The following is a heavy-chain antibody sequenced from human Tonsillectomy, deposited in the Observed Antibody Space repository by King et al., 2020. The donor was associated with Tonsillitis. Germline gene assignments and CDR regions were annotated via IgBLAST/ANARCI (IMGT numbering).Heavy chain of an antibody. J-gene: IGHJ4*02. CDR3: TRDLAKVHFWIGGDY. CDR1: GFTVSSSY. V-gene: IGHV3-66*01. CDR2: IYSGGTT. D-gene: IGHD3-3*02. Sequence: VQLVESGGGLVQPGGSLTLSCAASGFTVSSSYMSWVRQAPGKGLEWFSIIYSGGTTYYADSVKGRFTISRDNSKNTLYLQMNSLRAEDTAVYYCTRDLAKVHFWIGGDYWGQGTLVTVSS.